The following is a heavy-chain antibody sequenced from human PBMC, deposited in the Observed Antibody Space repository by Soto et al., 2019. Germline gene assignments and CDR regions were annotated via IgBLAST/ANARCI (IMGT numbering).Heavy chain of an antibody. Sequence: PGGSLRLSCAASGFTFSSYAMSWVRQAPGKGLEWVSAISGSGGSTYYADSVKGRFTISRDNSKNTLYLQMNSLRAEDTAVYYCAKSDGPKGVNYDCWSGYYPYYYYYGMDVWGQGTTVTVSS. J-gene: IGHJ6*02. CDR2: ISGSGGST. D-gene: IGHD3-3*01. V-gene: IGHV3-23*01. CDR3: AKSDGPKGVNYDCWSGYYPYYYYYGMDV. CDR1: GFTFSSYA.